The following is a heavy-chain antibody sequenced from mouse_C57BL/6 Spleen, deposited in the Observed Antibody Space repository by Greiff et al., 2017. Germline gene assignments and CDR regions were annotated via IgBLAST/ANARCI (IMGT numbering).Heavy chain of an antibody. D-gene: IGHD4-1*01. J-gene: IGHJ2*01. Sequence: EVMLVESGEGLVKPGGSLKLSCAASGFTFSSYAMSWVRQTPEKRLEWVAYISSGGDYIYYADTVKGRCTISRDNARNTLYLQKSSLKSEDTAMYYCTRPGTEGSYFDYRGQGTTLTVSS. CDR1: GFTFSSYA. CDR2: ISSGGDYI. V-gene: IGHV5-9-1*02. CDR3: TRPGTEGSYFDY.